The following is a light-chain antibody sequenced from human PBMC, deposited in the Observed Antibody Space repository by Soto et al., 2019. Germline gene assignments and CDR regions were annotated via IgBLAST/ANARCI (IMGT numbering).Light chain of an antibody. Sequence: EIVMTQSPVTLSVSPGERVTLSCRASQSVSNNLARYQQKSGQAPRLLIYGASTRVTGIPARFSGSGSGSEFTLTISSLQFEDFAIYYCQQYDNWPPVTFGQGTRLDIK. V-gene: IGKV3-15*01. CDR2: GAS. J-gene: IGKJ5*01. CDR3: QQYDNWPPVT. CDR1: QSVSNN.